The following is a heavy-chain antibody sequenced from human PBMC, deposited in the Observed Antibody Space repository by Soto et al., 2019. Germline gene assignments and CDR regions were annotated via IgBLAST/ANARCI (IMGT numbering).Heavy chain of an antibody. Sequence: DVQLMESGGGLIQPGESLRLSCAAFGLTISGKKYVAWVRQAPGKVLEWVSALYDVDGSFYADSVTGRFTTSSDSSKTTVYLQMNDLRPDDTAVYYCATWHEREHAFDVWGQGTTVTISS. D-gene: IGHD1-1*01. CDR1: GLTISGKKY. CDR3: ATWHEREHAFDV. CDR2: LYDVDGS. V-gene: IGHV3-53*01. J-gene: IGHJ3*01.